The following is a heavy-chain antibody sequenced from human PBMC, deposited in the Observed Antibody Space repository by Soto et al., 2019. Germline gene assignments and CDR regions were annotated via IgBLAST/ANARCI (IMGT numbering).Heavy chain of an antibody. V-gene: IGHV1-69*02. CDR2: IIPILGIA. D-gene: IGHD2-15*01. CDR1: GGTFSSYT. Sequence: QVQLVQSGAEVKKPGSSVKVSCKASGGTFSSYTISWVRQAPGQGLEWMGRIIPILGIANYAQKFQGRVTITADKSTSTAYMELSSLRSEDTAVYYCASSSLGYCSGGSCSYCMDVWGKGTTVTVSS. CDR3: ASSSLGYCSGGSCSYCMDV. J-gene: IGHJ6*03.